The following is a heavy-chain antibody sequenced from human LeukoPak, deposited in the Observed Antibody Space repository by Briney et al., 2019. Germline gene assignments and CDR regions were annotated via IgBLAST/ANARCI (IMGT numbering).Heavy chain of an antibody. Sequence: SVKVSCKASGGTFISYTISWVRQAPGQGLEWMGGIIPILGIANYAQKFQGRVTITADKSTSTAYMELSSLRSEDTAVYYCASGVYDSSGYSDFDYWGQGTLVTVSS. CDR3: ASGVYDSSGYSDFDY. CDR2: IIPILGIA. V-gene: IGHV1-69*02. D-gene: IGHD3-22*01. CDR1: GGTFISYT. J-gene: IGHJ4*02.